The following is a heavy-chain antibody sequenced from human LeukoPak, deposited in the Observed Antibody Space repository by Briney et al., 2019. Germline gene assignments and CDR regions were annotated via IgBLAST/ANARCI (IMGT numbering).Heavy chain of an antibody. CDR1: GFTFSDYY. CDR3: ARVSCSSTSCPPSY. J-gene: IGHJ4*02. D-gene: IGHD2-2*01. V-gene: IGHV3-11*04. CDR2: ISSSGSTI. Sequence: PGGSLRLSCAASGFTFSDYYMSWIRQAPGRGLEWVSYISSSGSTIYYADSVKGRFTISRDNAKNSLYLQMNSLRAEDTAVYYCARVSCSSTSCPPSYWGQGTLVTVSS.